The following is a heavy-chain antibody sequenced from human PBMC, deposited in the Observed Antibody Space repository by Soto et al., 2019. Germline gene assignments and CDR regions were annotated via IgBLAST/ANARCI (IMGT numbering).Heavy chain of an antibody. D-gene: IGHD3-16*01. CDR1: GFSLSTSGVG. J-gene: IGHJ4*02. CDR3: VHKGGGDRILDY. Sequence: QITLKESGPTLVKPTQTLTLTCTFSGFSLSTSGVGVGWIRQPPGKALEWLALIYWDDSKEYSPSLKSRLTINKDTSKNQVVLTMTNMDPVDTATYYCVHKGGGDRILDYWGQGTLVTVSS. V-gene: IGHV2-5*02. CDR2: IYWDDSK.